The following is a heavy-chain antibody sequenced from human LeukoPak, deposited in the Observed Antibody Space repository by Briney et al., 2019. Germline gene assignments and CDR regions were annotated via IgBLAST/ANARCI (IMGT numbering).Heavy chain of an antibody. J-gene: IGHJ3*02. CDR1: GYTFTSYG. CDR2: ISAYNGNT. V-gene: IGHV1-18*01. CDR3: AREEYCNSTRCYKAFDI. D-gene: IGHD2-2*01. Sequence: GASVTVSCKASGYTFTSYGIRWVRQAPGQGLEWMGWISAYNGNTNYAQELQGRVTMTTDTSTSTAYMELRSLRSDDTAVYYCAREEYCNSTRCYKAFDIWGQGTMVTVSS.